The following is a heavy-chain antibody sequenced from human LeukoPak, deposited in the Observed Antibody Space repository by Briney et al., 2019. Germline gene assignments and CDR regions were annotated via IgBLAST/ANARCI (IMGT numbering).Heavy chain of an antibody. CDR3: ARVGSVTMVRGGLDY. CDR2: IYYSGST. CDR1: GGSISSGDYY. J-gene: IGHJ4*02. D-gene: IGHD3-10*01. V-gene: IGHV4-30-4*01. Sequence: SETLSLTCTVSGGSISSGDYYWSWIRQPPGKGLEWIGYIYYSGSTYYNPSLKSRVTISVDTSKNQFSLKLGSVTAADTAVYYCARVGSVTMVRGGLDYWGQGTLVTVSS.